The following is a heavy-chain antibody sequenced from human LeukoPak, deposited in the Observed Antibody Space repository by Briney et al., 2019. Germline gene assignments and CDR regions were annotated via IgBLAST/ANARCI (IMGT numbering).Heavy chain of an antibody. J-gene: IGHJ4*02. CDR2: ISSSSSYI. Sequence: PGGSLRLSCAASGFTFSSYSMNWVRQAPGKGLEWVSSISSSSSYIYYADSVKGRFTISRDNAKNSLYLQMNSLRAEDTAVYYCARGWYYYDSSGYGNDYWGQGTLVTVSS. CDR1: GFTFSSYS. CDR3: ARGWYYYDSSGYGNDY. V-gene: IGHV3-21*01. D-gene: IGHD3-22*01.